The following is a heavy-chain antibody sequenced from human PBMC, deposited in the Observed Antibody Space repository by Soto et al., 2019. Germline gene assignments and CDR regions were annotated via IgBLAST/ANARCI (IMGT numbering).Heavy chain of an antibody. J-gene: IGHJ4*02. CDR1: GYTFTSYY. Sequence: ASVKVSCKASGYTFTSYYMHWVRQAPGQGLEWMGIINPSGGSTSYAQKLQGRVTMTRDTSTSTVYMELSSLRSENTAVYYCARAGDGYNSALIPYFDYWGQGTLVTVSS. CDR2: INPSGGST. CDR3: ARAGDGYNSALIPYFDY. V-gene: IGHV1-46*01. D-gene: IGHD5-12*01.